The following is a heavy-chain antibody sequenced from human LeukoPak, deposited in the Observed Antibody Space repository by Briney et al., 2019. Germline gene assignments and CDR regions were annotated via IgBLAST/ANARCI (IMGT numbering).Heavy chain of an antibody. J-gene: IGHJ4*02. Sequence: SETLSLTCAVYGGSFSGYYWSWIRQPPGKGLEWIGEINHSGSTNYNPSLKSRVTISVDTSKNQFSLKLSSVTAADTAVYYCARQTTTGIAAAGRFGFRIWGQGTLVTVSS. V-gene: IGHV4-34*01. CDR3: ARQTTTGIAAAGRFGFRI. CDR2: INHSGST. CDR1: GGSFSGYY. D-gene: IGHD6-13*01.